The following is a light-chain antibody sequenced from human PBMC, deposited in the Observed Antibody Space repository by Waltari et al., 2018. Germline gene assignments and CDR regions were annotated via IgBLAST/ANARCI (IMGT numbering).Light chain of an antibody. CDR2: DAS. J-gene: IGKJ1*01. CDR3: QKYVNLPAT. Sequence: DIVLTQSPGTLSLSPGERATLSCRASQSVGRYLAWYQQKPGQAPRLLIYDASTRATGIPARFSGSGSGTDFSLTVSRLESEDFAVYYCQKYVNLPATFGQGTKVEIK. CDR1: QSVGRY. V-gene: IGKV3-20*01.